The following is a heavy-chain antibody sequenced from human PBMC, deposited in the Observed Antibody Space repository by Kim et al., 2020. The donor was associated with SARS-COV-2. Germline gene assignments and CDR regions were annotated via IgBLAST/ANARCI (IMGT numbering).Heavy chain of an antibody. CDR2: TYYRSKWYN. V-gene: IGHV6-1*01. CDR3: ARVDWPIEGAAGTWSYYYYGMDV. J-gene: IGHJ6*02. CDR1: GDSVSSNSAA. Sequence: SQTLSLTCAISGDSVSSNSAAWNWIRQSPSRGLEWLGRTYYRSKWYNDYAVSVKSRITINPDTSKNQFSLQLNSVTPEDTAVYYCARVDWPIEGAAGTWSYYYYGMDVWGQGTTVTVSS. D-gene: IGHD6-13*01.